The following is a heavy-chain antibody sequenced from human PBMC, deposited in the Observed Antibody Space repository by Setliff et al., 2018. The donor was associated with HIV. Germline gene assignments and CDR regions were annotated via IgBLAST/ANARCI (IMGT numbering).Heavy chain of an antibody. V-gene: IGHV1-69*04. J-gene: IGHJ5*02. CDR3: ARERPGDHYESTGYQLADWFDP. D-gene: IGHD3-22*01. Sequence: SVKVSCKASRSTFNSHTINWVRQAPGQGLEWMGRIIPIVTIAHYAEQFVGRVTITADKSTSTTYMEVSSLRSEDTAVYYCARERPGDHYESTGYQLADWFDPWGQGTLVTVSS. CDR1: RSTFNSHT. CDR2: IIPIVTIA.